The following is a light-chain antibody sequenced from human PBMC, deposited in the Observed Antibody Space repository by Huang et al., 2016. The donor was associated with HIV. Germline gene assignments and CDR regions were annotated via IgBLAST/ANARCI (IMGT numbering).Light chain of an antibody. Sequence: DFPVTQSPSSLSASVGDRVTITCQARQDCTDYLNWYQQTPGKAPKLLISDASNLASGVPSRFRVTRSGTDFTLTITSLQPEDIATYYCQQYDTLPYTFGQGTKLEI. CDR2: DAS. V-gene: IGKV1-33*01. J-gene: IGKJ2*01. CDR3: QQYDTLPYT. CDR1: QDCTDY.